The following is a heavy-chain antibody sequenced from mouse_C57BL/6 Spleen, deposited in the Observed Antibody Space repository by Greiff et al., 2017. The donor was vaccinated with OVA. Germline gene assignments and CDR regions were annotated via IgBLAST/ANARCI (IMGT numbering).Heavy chain of an antibody. J-gene: IGHJ1*03. D-gene: IGHD1-1*01. V-gene: IGHV5-15*01. CDR2: ISNLAYSI. CDR3: ARRGSSWDWYFDV. CDR1: GFTFSDYG. Sequence: EVMLVESGGGLVQPGGSLKLSCAASGFTFSDYGMAWVRQAPRKGPEWVAFISNLAYSIYYADTVTGRFTISRENAKNTLYLEMSSLRSEDTAMYYCARRGSSWDWYFDVWGTGTTVTVSS.